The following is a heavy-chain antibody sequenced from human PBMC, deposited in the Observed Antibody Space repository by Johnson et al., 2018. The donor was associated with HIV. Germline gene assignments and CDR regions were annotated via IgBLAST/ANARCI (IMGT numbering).Heavy chain of an antibody. V-gene: IGHV3-49*04. CDR3: TRALSSIVVVPAAAI. J-gene: IGHJ3*02. Sequence: VQLVESGGGLVQPGRSLRLSCTASGFTFGDYAMSWVRQAPGKGLEWVSFIRSKAYGGTTEYAASVKGRFTISRDDSKSIAYLQMNSLKTEDTAVYYCTRALSSIVVVPAAAIWGQGTMVTVSS. D-gene: IGHD2-2*01. CDR1: GFTFGDYA. CDR2: IRSKAYGGTT.